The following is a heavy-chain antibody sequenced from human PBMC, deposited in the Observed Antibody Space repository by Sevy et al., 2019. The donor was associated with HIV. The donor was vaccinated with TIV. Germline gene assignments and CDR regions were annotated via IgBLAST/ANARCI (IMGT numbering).Heavy chain of an antibody. J-gene: IGHJ5*02. CDR1: GDSIDSAYY. CDR3: ARDQADYGDNIYYWFDP. Sequence: SETLSLTCSVSGDSIDSAYYWGWIRQPPGKGLEWIGSIYPSGRTYYNPSLKSRVTISVVTSKNQFSLKLSTVTAADTAVYYCARDQADYGDNIYYWFDPWGQGTLVTVSS. D-gene: IGHD4-17*01. V-gene: IGHV4-38-2*02. CDR2: IYPSGRT.